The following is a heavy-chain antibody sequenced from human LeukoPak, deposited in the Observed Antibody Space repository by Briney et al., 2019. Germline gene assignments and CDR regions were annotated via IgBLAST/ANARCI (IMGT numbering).Heavy chain of an antibody. V-gene: IGHV3-48*01. CDR3: ATRQDY. CDR2: ISNSGNTI. Sequence: GGSLRLSCAASGFTFNTYSMNWVRQAPGKGLEWISYISNSGNTIYYADSVKGRFTISRDNAKNSLYLQMNSLRAEDSAVYYYATRQDYWGQGTLVTVSS. J-gene: IGHJ4*02. CDR1: GFTFNTYS.